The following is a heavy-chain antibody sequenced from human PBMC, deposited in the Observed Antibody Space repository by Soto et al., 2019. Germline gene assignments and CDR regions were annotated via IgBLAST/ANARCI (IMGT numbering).Heavy chain of an antibody. CDR1: GYPFTRNF. J-gene: IGHJ4*02. Sequence: QVQLVQSGAEVRKPGASMKISCKASGYPFTRNFVHWLRQAPGQGLEWMGNSDPSGGSPTYAQKFQDRVTMTTDTSTSTVYMELTSLSSDDSAVYYCAREMASTYYFDYWGQGTLVTVSS. CDR2: SDPSGGSP. D-gene: IGHD1-1*01. CDR3: AREMASTYYFDY. V-gene: IGHV1-46*01.